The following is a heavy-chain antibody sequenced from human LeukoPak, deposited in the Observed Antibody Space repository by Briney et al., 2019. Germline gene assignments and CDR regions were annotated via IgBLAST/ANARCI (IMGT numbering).Heavy chain of an antibody. J-gene: IGHJ1*01. Sequence: GGSLRLSCAASGYTLDDYGMSWVRQAPGKGVEWVSGINWSGGSTLYADSVKGRFTISRDNAKNSLYVQMNSLRVEDTALYYCVRGESRGYYRHWGQGTLVTVSS. CDR3: VRGESRGYYRH. V-gene: IGHV3-20*04. CDR2: INWSGGST. D-gene: IGHD3-22*01. CDR1: GYTLDDYG.